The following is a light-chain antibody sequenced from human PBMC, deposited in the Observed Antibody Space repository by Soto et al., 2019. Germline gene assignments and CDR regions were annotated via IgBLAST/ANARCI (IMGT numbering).Light chain of an antibody. CDR2: VAS. V-gene: IGKV1-9*01. CDR1: QGISSY. J-gene: IGKJ5*01. Sequence: DIQLTQSPSFLSASVGDTVAITCRASQGISSYLAWYQQKPGKAPNLLIYVASTLQNGVPSRFRGSGSGTEFTLTISSLQPEDFATYYCQQVNSYPLTFGQGTRLEIK. CDR3: QQVNSYPLT.